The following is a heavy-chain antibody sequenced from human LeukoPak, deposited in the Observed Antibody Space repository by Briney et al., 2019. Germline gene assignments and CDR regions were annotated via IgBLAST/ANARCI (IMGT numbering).Heavy chain of an antibody. CDR2: ISYDGSNK. Sequence: PGGSLRLSCAASGFTFSSYAMHWVRQAPGKGLEWVAVISYDGSNKYYADPVKGRFTISRDNSKNTLYLQMNSLRAEDTAVYYCARDLGDYYDSSGYYWGQGTLVTVSS. V-gene: IGHV3-30-3*01. CDR1: GFTFSSYA. D-gene: IGHD3-22*01. CDR3: ARDLGDYYDSSGYY. J-gene: IGHJ4*02.